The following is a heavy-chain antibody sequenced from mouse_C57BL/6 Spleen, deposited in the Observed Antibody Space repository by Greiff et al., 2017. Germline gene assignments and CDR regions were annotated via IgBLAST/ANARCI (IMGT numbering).Heavy chain of an antibody. J-gene: IGHJ4*01. CDR1: GYTFTDYY. V-gene: IGHV1-19*01. CDR2: INPYNGGT. Sequence: VQLQQSGPVLVKPGASVKMSCKASGYTFTDYYMTWVKQSHGKSLEWIGVINPYNGGTSYNQKFKGKATLTVDKSSSTAYMELNSLTSEDSAVYYCARKWDGAYAMDYWGQGTSVTVSS. D-gene: IGHD4-1*01. CDR3: ARKWDGAYAMDY.